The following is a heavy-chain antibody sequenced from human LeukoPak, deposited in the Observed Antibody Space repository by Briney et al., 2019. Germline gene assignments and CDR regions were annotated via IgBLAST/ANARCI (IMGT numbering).Heavy chain of an antibody. V-gene: IGHV1-46*01. D-gene: IGHD3-22*01. CDR3: AREGYYYDSSGYWNYFDF. Sequence: ASVKVSCKASGYTFSIYNMHWVRQAPGQGLEWMGIINPSGGTSYAQKLQGRITMTRDTPTSTLYMELSSLRSEDTAVYYCAREGYYYDSSGYWNYFDFWGQGTLVTVSS. CDR1: GYTFSIYN. CDR2: INPSGGT. J-gene: IGHJ4*02.